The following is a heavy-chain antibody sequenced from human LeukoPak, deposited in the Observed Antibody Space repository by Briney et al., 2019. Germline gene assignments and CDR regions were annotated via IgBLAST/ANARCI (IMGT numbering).Heavy chain of an antibody. CDR3: ARQGPVAGTFYYGMDV. Sequence: GESLKISCKGSGYSFSSYWIAWVRQMPGEGLEWMGIIYPGDSDTRYSPSFQGQVTISADKSISTAYLQWSSLKASDTAMYYCARQGPVAGTFYYGMDVWGQGTTVTVSS. CDR1: GYSFSSYW. J-gene: IGHJ6*02. D-gene: IGHD6-19*01. V-gene: IGHV5-51*01. CDR2: IYPGDSDT.